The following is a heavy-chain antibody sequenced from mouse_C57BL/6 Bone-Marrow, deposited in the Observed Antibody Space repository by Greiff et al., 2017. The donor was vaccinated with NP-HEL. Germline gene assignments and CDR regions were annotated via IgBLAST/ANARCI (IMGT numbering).Heavy chain of an antibody. V-gene: IGHV1-7*01. J-gene: IGHJ3*01. CDR3: ARDEGVDGYSSFAY. Sequence: VQLQQSGAELAKPGASVKLSCKASGYTFTSYWMHWVKQRPGQGLEWIGYINPSSGYTKYNQKFKDKATLTADKSYSTAYMQLSSLTYEDSAVYYCARDEGVDGYSSFAYWGQGTLVTVSA. D-gene: IGHD2-3*01. CDR2: INPSSGYT. CDR1: GYTFTSYW.